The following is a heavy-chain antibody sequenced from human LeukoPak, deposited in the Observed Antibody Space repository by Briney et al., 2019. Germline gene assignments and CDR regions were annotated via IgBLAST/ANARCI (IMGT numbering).Heavy chain of an antibody. D-gene: IGHD2-21*02. CDR2: IKRDGTYT. V-gene: IGHV3-74*01. Sequence: PGGSLRLSCAASGFTFSNYCFHWVRQAPGQGLVWVARIKRDGTYTNYADSVKGRFTISRDDAKNTLYLQMNSLRVDDTGTYFCARDGDCFDRMDVWGKGTTVTVSS. CDR3: ARDGDCFDRMDV. CDR1: GFTFSNYC. J-gene: IGHJ6*03.